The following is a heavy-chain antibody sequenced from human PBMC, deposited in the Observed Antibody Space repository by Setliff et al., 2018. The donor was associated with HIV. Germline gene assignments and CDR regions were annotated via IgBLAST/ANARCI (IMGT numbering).Heavy chain of an antibody. CDR1: DDSISTNY. Sequence: SETLSLTCNVSDDSISTNYWSWVRQSPGKGLEWIGYSYASGSTNYNPSLKSRVTISIDTSKNHISRRLRSVTAADPALYYCARLGRSIHRGGYSLRFDYWGQGTLVTVSS. D-gene: IGHD2-21*02. CDR3: ARLGRSIHRGGYSLRFDY. J-gene: IGHJ4*02. V-gene: IGHV4-4*09. CDR2: SYASGST.